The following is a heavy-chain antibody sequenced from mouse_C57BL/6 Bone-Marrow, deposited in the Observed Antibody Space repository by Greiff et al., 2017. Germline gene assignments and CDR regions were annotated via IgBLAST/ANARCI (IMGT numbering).Heavy chain of an antibody. CDR2: SRNKANDYTT. V-gene: IGHV7-1*01. D-gene: IGHD1-1*01. CDR1: GFTFSDFY. Sequence: EVKLVESGGGLVQSGRSLRLSCATSGFTFSDFYMEWVRQAPGKGLEWIAASRNKANDYTTEYSASVKGRFIVSRDTSQSILYLQMNALRAEDTAIYYCAREPITTVVGPYAMDYWGQGTSVTVSS. J-gene: IGHJ4*01. CDR3: AREPITTVVGPYAMDY.